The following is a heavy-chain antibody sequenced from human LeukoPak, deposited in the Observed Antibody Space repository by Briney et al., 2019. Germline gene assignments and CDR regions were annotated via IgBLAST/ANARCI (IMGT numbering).Heavy chain of an antibody. CDR3: AREGLWFGELSVFDY. J-gene: IGHJ4*02. V-gene: IGHV3-21*01. CDR1: GFTFSSYS. Sequence: PGGPLRLSCAASGFTFSSYSMNWVRQAPGKGLEWVSSISSSSSYIYYADSVKGRFTISRDNAKNSLYLQMNSLRAEDTAVYYCAREGLWFGELSVFDYWGQGTLVTVSS. D-gene: IGHD3-10*01. CDR2: ISSSSSYI.